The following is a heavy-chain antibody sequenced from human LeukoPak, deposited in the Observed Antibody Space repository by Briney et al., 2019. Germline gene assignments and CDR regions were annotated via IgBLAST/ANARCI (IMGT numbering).Heavy chain of an antibody. CDR2: ISAYNGNT. J-gene: IGHJ5*02. Sequence: ASVKISCKASGYTFTSYGISWVRQAPGQGLEWIGWISAYNGNTNYAQKLQGRVTMTTDTSTSTAYMELRSLRSDDTAVYYCARTRTTIFGVVKRQNWFDPWGQGTLVTVSS. D-gene: IGHD3-3*01. V-gene: IGHV1-18*01. CDR3: ARTRTTIFGVVKRQNWFDP. CDR1: GYTFTSYG.